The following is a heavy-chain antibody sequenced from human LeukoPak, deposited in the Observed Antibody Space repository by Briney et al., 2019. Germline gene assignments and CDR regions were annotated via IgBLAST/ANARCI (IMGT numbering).Heavy chain of an antibody. D-gene: IGHD3-10*01. CDR1: GFTFSDYW. CDR3: ARDYYTSGSHDY. CDR2: INQPGRAE. Sequence: GGSLRLSCAASGFTFSDYWMTWVRQAPGKGLEWVANINQPGRAEYYADSVKGRFTISKDNARNSLYLQMNSLRVEDTAVYYCARDYYTSGSHDYWGQGTLDTVSS. V-gene: IGHV3-7*01. J-gene: IGHJ4*02.